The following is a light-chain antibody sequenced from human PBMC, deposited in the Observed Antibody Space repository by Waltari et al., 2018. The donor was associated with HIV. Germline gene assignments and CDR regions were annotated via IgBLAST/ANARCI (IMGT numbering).Light chain of an antibody. CDR3: GTWDSSLNAGV. CDR1: GSNLANNY. Sequence: QSMLTQPPSVSAAPGQKVTISCSGTGSNLANNYVSWYQHLPGAAPKLVIYDNEHRPSGIPDRFSGSKSGASALLVITGLQTGDEGDYYCGTWDSSLNAGVFGGGTKLTVL. J-gene: IGLJ3*02. V-gene: IGLV1-51*01. CDR2: DNE.